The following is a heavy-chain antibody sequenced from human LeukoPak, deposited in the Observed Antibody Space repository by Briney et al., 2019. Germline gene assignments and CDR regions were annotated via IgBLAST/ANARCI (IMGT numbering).Heavy chain of an antibody. D-gene: IGHD6-13*01. CDR2: ISWNSGII. V-gene: IGHV3-9*01. J-gene: IGHJ4*02. Sequence: GGSLRLSCAASGFTFDGYAMHWVRQAPGKGLEWVSGISWNSGIIGYADSVKGRFTISRDNAKNSLYLQMNSLRAEDTDLYYCAKGTLRVIAAAGTFDYWGQGTLVTVSS. CDR3: AKGTLRVIAAAGTFDY. CDR1: GFTFDGYA.